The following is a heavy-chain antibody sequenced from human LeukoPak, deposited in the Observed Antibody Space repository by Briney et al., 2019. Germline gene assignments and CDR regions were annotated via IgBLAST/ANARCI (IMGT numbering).Heavy chain of an antibody. J-gene: IGHJ4*02. D-gene: IGHD2-21*01. CDR1: GGSISSGGYY. CDR2: IYYSGST. CDR3: ARLDDCSGNCEDY. Sequence: SETLSLTCTVSGGSISSGGYYWSWIRQHPGKGLEWIGYIYYSGSTYYNPSLKSRVTISVDTSKNRFSLKLSSVTAADTAVYYCARLDDCSGNCEDYWGQGTLVTVSS. V-gene: IGHV4-31*03.